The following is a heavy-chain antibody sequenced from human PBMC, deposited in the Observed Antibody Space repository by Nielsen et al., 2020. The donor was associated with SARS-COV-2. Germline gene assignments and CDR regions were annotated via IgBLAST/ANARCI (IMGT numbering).Heavy chain of an antibody. J-gene: IGHJ4*02. CDR2: IIPVLLRP. D-gene: IGHD3-3*01. CDR3: SIATGNDFRRGYYFDH. Sequence: SVKVTCNASGGTFSSLAVNWVRQAPGQGLGWMGWIIPVLLRPNYAQQFQDRLSITAGRSTSKVYMELTSLRSEDTAVYYCSIATGNDFRRGYYFDHWGQGTVVTVSS. V-gene: IGHV1-69*10. CDR1: GGTFSSLA.